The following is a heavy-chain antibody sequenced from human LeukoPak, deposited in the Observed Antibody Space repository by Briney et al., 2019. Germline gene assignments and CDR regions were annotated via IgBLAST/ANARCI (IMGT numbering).Heavy chain of an antibody. CDR1: GYIFTDYH. D-gene: IGHD3-9*01. Sequence: GASVKVSCKASGYIFTDYHIHWVRQAPGQGLEWMGWINPNSGDAEYAQKFQGRVTMTRDTSITTVHMELSRLKSDDTAMYYCVRNLYDILTGYAVCGDYWGQGSLVTVSS. V-gene: IGHV1-2*02. CDR3: VRNLYDILTGYAVCGDY. CDR2: INPNSGDA. J-gene: IGHJ4*02.